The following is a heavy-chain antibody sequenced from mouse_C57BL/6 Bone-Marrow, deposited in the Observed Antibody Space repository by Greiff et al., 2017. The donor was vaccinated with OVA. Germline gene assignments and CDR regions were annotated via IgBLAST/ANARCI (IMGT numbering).Heavy chain of an antibody. D-gene: IGHD3-1*01. V-gene: IGHV5-9*01. Sequence: EVQLVESGGGLVKPGGSLKLSCAASGFTFSSYTMSWVRQTPEKRLEWVATISGGGGNTYYPDSVKGRITISRDNATNTLYLQMSSLRSEDTALYYCASYGPSGRMDYWGQGTSVTVSS. CDR3: ASYGPSGRMDY. CDR1: GFTFSSYT. J-gene: IGHJ4*01. CDR2: ISGGGGNT.